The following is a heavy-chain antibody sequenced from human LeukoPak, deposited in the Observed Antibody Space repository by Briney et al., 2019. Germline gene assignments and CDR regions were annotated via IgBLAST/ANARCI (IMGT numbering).Heavy chain of an antibody. CDR1: GGSISSSSSS. Sequence: SQTLSLTCTVSGGSISSSSSSWSWIRQPPGKGLEWIGTIYYSGSTYYSPSIKSRATISVDTSQNQFSLTVNSVTAADTAVYYCARLYYYYYYMDVWGKGPTVTVSS. V-gene: IGHV4-39*01. CDR3: ARLYYYYYYMDV. J-gene: IGHJ6*03. CDR2: IYYSGST.